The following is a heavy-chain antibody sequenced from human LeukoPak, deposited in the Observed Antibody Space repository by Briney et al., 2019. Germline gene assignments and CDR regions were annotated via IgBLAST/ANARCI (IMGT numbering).Heavy chain of an antibody. CDR3: AKSGYYHDSSGHYLYYFDY. J-gene: IGHJ4*02. CDR1: GFTFTGYA. Sequence: GGSLRLSCAASGFTFTGYAMSWVRQAPGKGLEWVSAISGSGGSTHYADSVKGRFSISRDNSKSTVYLQMNSLRAEDKAVYYCAKSGYYHDSSGHYLYYFDYWGQGTLVAVSS. V-gene: IGHV3-23*01. CDR2: ISGSGGST. D-gene: IGHD3-22*01.